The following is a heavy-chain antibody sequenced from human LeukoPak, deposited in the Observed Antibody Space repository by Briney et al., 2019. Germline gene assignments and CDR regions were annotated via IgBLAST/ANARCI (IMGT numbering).Heavy chain of an antibody. CDR3: AKELREAPGLFTFRLGVVDN. J-gene: IGHJ4*02. CDR1: GFTFGDYA. CDR2: LSGSGDST. V-gene: IGHV3-23*01. Sequence: PGRSLRLSCTASGFTFGDYAMSWFRQAPGKGLEWVSALSGSGDSTYRAETVKGRFIISRDNSKNTLYLQMNSLRAEDTAKYYCAKELREAPGLFTFRLGVVDNWGQGTLVTVSS. D-gene: IGHD6-13*01.